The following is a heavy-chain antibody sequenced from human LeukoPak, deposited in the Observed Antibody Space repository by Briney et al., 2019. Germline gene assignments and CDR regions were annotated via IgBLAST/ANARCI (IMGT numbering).Heavy chain of an antibody. Sequence: GKSLRLSCAASGLTFRNYGMHWVRQAPGKGLEWVSVIYSGGSTYYADSVKGRFTISRDNSKNTLYLQMNSLRAEDTAVYYCARGYYDFWSGYSYYFDYWGQGTLVTVSS. D-gene: IGHD3-3*01. CDR3: ARGYYDFWSGYSYYFDY. V-gene: IGHV3-53*01. CDR2: IYSGGST. J-gene: IGHJ4*02. CDR1: GLTFRNYG.